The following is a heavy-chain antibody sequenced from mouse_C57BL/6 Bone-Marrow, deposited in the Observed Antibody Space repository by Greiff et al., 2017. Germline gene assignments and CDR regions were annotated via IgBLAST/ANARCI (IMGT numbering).Heavy chain of an antibody. CDR2: IYPRRGNT. J-gene: IGHJ4*01. D-gene: IGHD1-1*02. CDR3: AILFTYAMDY. V-gene: IGHV1-81*01. Sequence: QVQLQQSGAGLARPGASVKLSCKASGYTFTSYGISWVKQRTGQGLEWIGEIYPRRGNTYYNEKFKGKATLTADKSSSTAYMELRSLTSEVSAVYFCAILFTYAMDYWGQGTSVTVSS. CDR1: GYTFTSYG.